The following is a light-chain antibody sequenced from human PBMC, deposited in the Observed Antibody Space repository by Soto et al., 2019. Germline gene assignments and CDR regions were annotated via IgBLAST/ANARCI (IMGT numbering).Light chain of an antibody. J-gene: IGKJ4*01. CDR2: GAS. CDR3: QQYNNWPQT. Sequence: EIVMTQSPATLSVSPGERATLSCRARQSVSSNLAWYQQKPGQAPRLLIYGASTRATGIPARFSGSGSGTEFTLTISSLQSEDFAVYYCQQYNNWPQTFGGGTKVEIK. CDR1: QSVSSN. V-gene: IGKV3-15*01.